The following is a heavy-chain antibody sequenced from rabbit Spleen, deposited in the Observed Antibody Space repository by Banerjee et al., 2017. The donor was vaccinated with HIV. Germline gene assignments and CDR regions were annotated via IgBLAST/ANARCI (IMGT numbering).Heavy chain of an antibody. CDR1: GFSLSSSYY. J-gene: IGHJ3*01. CDR3: ARDIDGTDYIDRLNL. CDR2: IYTGSSGNT. V-gene: IGHV1S40*01. Sequence: QSLEESGGGLVQPEGSLTLTCTASGFSLSSSYYLCWVRQAPGKGLEWIACIYTGSSGNTYYASWAKGRFTISKTSSTAVALQMTSLTAADTATYFCARDIDGTDYIDRLNLWGPGTLVTV. D-gene: IGHD1-1*01.